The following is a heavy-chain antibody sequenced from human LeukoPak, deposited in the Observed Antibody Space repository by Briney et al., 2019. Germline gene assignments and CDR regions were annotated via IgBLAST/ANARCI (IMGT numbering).Heavy chain of an antibody. CDR3: ARGELLGWFDP. Sequence: GGSLRLSCAASGFTFSSYSMNWVRQAPGKGLEWVSYISSSSSTIYYADPVKGRFTISRDNAKNSLYLQMNSLRAEDTAVYYCARGELLGWFDPWGQGTLVTVSS. J-gene: IGHJ5*02. V-gene: IGHV3-48*04. D-gene: IGHD1-26*01. CDR1: GFTFSSYS. CDR2: ISSSSSTI.